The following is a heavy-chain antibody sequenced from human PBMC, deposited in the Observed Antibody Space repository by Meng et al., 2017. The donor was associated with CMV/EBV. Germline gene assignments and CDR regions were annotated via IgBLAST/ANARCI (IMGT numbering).Heavy chain of an antibody. Sequence: QEQSQESGPGPVQPSGTLSPTCIVSGASIKNYHWNWVRQPAGQGLEWIGLIQVIGHTVYNPSLKSRVTVSLDASKSQFSLTLNSVTAADTATYYCAGSRPGGGACDYWGQGILVTVSS. D-gene: IGHD3-16*01. V-gene: IGHV4-4*07. CDR3: AGSRPGGGACDY. CDR1: GASIKNYH. CDR2: IQVIGHT. J-gene: IGHJ4*02.